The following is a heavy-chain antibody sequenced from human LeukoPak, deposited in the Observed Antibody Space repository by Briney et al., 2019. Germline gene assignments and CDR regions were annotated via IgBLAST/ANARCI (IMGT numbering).Heavy chain of an antibody. CDR2: INHSGST. V-gene: IGHV4-34*01. D-gene: IGHD3-22*01. Sequence: SETLSLTCTVSGGSIRTYYWSWIRQPPGKGLEWIGEINHSGSTNYNPSLKSRVTISVDTSKNQFSLKLSSVTAADTAVYYCARGRDSSGYYGDFDYWGQGTLVTVSS. CDR1: GGSIRTYY. CDR3: ARGRDSSGYYGDFDY. J-gene: IGHJ4*02.